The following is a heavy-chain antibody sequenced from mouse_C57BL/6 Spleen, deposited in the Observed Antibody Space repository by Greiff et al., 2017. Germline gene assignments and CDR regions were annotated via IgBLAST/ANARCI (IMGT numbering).Heavy chain of an antibody. CDR3: ARSGDYDAAWFAY. CDR1: GYTFTSYW. D-gene: IGHD2-4*01. Sequence: QVQLQQPGAELVMPGASVKLSCKASGYTFTSYWMHWVKQRPGQGLEWIGEIAPSDSYTNYNQKFKGKSTLTVDKSSSTAYMQLSSLTSEDSAVYYCARSGDYDAAWFAYWGQGTLVTVSA. V-gene: IGHV1-69*01. J-gene: IGHJ3*01. CDR2: IAPSDSYT.